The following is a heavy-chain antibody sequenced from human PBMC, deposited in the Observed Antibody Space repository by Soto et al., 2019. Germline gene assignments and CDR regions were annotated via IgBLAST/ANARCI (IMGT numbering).Heavy chain of an antibody. CDR1: GYSFTSYW. CDR3: ARDGKYSSSWYTEFYYYGMDV. D-gene: IGHD6-13*01. J-gene: IGHJ6*02. CDR2: IYPGDSDT. Sequence: GESLKISCKGSGYSFTSYWIGWVRQMPGKGLEWMGIIYPGDSDTRYSPSFQGQVTISADKSISTAYLQWSSLKASDTAMYYCARDGKYSSSWYTEFYYYGMDVWGQGTTVTVSS. V-gene: IGHV5-51*01.